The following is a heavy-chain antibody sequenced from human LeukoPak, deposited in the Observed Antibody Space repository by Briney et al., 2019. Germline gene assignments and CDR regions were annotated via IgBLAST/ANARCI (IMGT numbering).Heavy chain of an antibody. J-gene: IGHJ4*02. CDR1: GYTFSDFS. D-gene: IGHD3-22*01. V-gene: IGHV3-21*01. Sequence: RGSLTLSCAASGYTFSDFSVNWLRQAPGKGLEWVSSISVRSNYRYYADSVRGRFTISRDDARDSLFLQMNSLRAEDTAVYFCVRLRRNNDRSGYYYYYDYWGQGTLVTVSS. CDR2: ISVRSNYR. CDR3: VRLRRNNDRSGYYYYYDY.